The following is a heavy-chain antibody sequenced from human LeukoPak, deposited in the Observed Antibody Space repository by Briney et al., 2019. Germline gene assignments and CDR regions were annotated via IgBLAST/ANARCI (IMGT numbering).Heavy chain of an antibody. CDR3: ARARSNWNYVYGMDV. J-gene: IGHJ6*02. Sequence: ASVKVSCKASGYTFTSYGISWVRQAPGQGLEWMGWISAYNGNTNYAQKLQGRVTMTTDTSTSTAYMELRSLGSDDTAVYYCARARSNWNYVYGMDVWGQGTTVTVSS. V-gene: IGHV1-18*01. CDR1: GYTFTSYG. D-gene: IGHD1-7*01. CDR2: ISAYNGNT.